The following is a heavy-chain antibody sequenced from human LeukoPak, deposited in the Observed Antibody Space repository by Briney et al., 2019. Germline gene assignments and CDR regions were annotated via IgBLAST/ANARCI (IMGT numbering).Heavy chain of an antibody. CDR3: TRVWLLHYFDY. V-gene: IGHV3-49*04. D-gene: IGHD2-15*01. Sequence: GGSLRLSCTASGFTFGEYAMSWVRQAPGKGLEWVGFIRSKAYGGTTEYAASVKGRFTISRDDSKSIAYLQMNSLKTEDTAVYYCTRVWLLHYFDYWGQGTLVTVSS. J-gene: IGHJ4*02. CDR2: IRSKAYGGTT. CDR1: GFTFGEYA.